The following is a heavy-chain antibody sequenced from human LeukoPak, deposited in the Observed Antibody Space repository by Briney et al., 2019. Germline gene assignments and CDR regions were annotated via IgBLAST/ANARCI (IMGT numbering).Heavy chain of an antibody. CDR1: GFTLRTYW. CDR2: IKPDGSAK. J-gene: IGHJ4*02. D-gene: IGHD1-1*01. CDR3: ARVKSGTTVDDY. Sequence: PGGSLRLSSAPSGFTLRTYWMSWVRQAPGKGLEWVANIKPDGSAKFYVDSVKGRFTISRDNAENSLYLQMNSLRAEDTAVYYCARVKSGTTVDDYWGQGTLVTVSS. V-gene: IGHV3-7*05.